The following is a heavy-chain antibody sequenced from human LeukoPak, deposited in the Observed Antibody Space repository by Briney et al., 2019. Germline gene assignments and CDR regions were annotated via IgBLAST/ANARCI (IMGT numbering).Heavy chain of an antibody. J-gene: IGHJ6*03. CDR3: AKDRKLFGNYYYYYMDV. CDR2: ISGSGENT. V-gene: IGHV3-23*01. D-gene: IGHD3-10*01. Sequence: GGSLRLSCAAAGFTFSNYAMRWVRQAPGKGLEWVSGISGSGENTYYADCVKGRFTVSRDNSKNTLYLQMNSLRAEDTAVYYCAKDRKLFGNYYYYYMDVWGKGTTVTISS. CDR1: GFTFSNYA.